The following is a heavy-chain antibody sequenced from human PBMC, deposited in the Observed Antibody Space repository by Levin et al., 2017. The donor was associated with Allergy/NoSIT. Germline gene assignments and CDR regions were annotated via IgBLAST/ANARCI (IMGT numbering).Heavy chain of an antibody. D-gene: IGHD3-10*01. CDR3: ARSYGSGSYFDY. V-gene: IGHV4-59*08. CDR2: ISYSGST. J-gene: IGHJ4*02. CDR1: GGSISSYY. Sequence: SETLSLMCTVSGGSISSYYWSWIRQPPGKGLEWIGYISYSGSTKYNPSLKSRVTISLDTSKNQFSLKLSSVTAADSAVYYCARSYGSGSYFDYWGQGTLVTVSS.